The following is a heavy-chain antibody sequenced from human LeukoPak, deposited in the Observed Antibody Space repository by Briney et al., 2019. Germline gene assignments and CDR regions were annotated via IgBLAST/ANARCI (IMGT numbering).Heavy chain of an antibody. CDR3: ARAVGATRVIDYYYYYVDV. CDR2: ISSSGSTI. V-gene: IGHV3-48*03. D-gene: IGHD1-26*01. J-gene: IGHJ6*03. CDR1: GFTFSSYE. Sequence: GGSLRLSCAASGFTFSSYETNWVRQAPGKGLEWVSYISSSGSTIYYADSVKGRFTISRDSAKNSLYLQMNSLRAEDTAVYYCARAVGATRVIDYYYYYVDVWGKGTTVTVSS.